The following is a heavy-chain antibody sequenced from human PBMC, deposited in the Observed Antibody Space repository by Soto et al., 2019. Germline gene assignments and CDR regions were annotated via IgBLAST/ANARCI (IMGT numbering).Heavy chain of an antibody. CDR3: ARQEGCSGGSCYRIFDY. Sequence: SETLSLTCTVSGGSISSSSYYWGWIRQPPGKGLEWIGSIYYSGSTYYNPSLKSRVTISVDTSKNQFSLKLSSVTAADTAVYYCARQEGCSGGSCYRIFDYWGQGTLVTVSS. J-gene: IGHJ4*02. D-gene: IGHD2-15*01. CDR2: IYYSGST. V-gene: IGHV4-39*01. CDR1: GGSISSSSYY.